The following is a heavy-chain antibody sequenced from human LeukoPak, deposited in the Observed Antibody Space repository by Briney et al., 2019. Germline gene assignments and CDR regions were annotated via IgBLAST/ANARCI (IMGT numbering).Heavy chain of an antibody. CDR2: ISGSSVST. V-gene: IGHV3-23*01. J-gene: IGHJ3*02. CDR1: GFTFSSYA. D-gene: IGHD4-17*01. CDR3: TKVKFGGDGAFDI. Sequence: GGSLRLSCAASGFTFSSYAMIWVRQAPGKGLEWVSAISGSSVSTYYALSVRGRFTISRDNSKNTLYLQMSSLRAEDTALYYCTKVKFGGDGAFDIWGQGTMVTVSS.